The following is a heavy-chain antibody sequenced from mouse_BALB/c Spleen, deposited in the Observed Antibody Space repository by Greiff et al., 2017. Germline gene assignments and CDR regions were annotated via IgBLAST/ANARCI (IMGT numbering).Heavy chain of an antibody. CDR2: ISTYYGNT. J-gene: IGHJ2*01. V-gene: IGHV1-67*01. CDR1: GYTFTDYA. Sequence: QVQLKQSGPELVRPGVSVKISCKGSGYTFTDYAMHWVKQSHAKSLEWIGVISTYYGNTNYNQKFKGKATMTVDKSSSTAYMELARLTSEDSAIYYCARGQLGLPDYWGQGTTLTVSS. D-gene: IGHD3-2*01. CDR3: ARGQLGLPDY.